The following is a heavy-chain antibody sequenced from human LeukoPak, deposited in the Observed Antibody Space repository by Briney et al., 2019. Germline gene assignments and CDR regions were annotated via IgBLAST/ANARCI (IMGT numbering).Heavy chain of an antibody. Sequence: PSETLSLTCAVSGSSISSDYYWGWVRPPPGKGLEWVGSIYHDETTYYNPSLKSRVTISLVTSKKQFSLMLASVTAADTAIYYCANADTEDFFDSWGQGIPVTVSS. V-gene: IGHV4-38-2*01. D-gene: IGHD2-8*01. CDR1: GSSISSDYY. CDR3: ANADTEDFFDS. CDR2: IYHDETT. J-gene: IGHJ4*02.